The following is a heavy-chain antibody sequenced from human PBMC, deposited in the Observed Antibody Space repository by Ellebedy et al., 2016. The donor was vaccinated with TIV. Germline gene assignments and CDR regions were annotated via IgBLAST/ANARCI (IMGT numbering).Heavy chain of an antibody. D-gene: IGHD2-15*01. J-gene: IGHJ6*02. V-gene: IGHV3-30-3*01. Sequence: GESLKISCSASGFTFSSYAMHWVRQAPGKGLEWVAVISYDGSNKYYADSVKGRFTISRDNSKNTLYLQMNSLRAEDTAVYYCARADWDDIVVVVAALNYGMDVWGQGTTVTVSS. CDR2: ISYDGSNK. CDR3: ARADWDDIVVVVAALNYGMDV. CDR1: GFTFSSYA.